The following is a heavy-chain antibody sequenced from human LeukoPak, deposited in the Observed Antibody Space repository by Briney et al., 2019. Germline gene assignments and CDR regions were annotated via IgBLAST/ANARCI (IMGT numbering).Heavy chain of an antibody. D-gene: IGHD6-13*01. J-gene: IGHJ6*02. CDR3: ARHVYSSSLYYHYGMDV. V-gene: IGHV5-51*01. Sequence: GESLKISCKGSGYSFTSYWIGWVRQMPGKGLEWMGIIYPGDSDTRYSPSFQGQVTISADKSISTAYLQWSSLKASDTAMYYCARHVYSSSLYYHYGMDVWGQGTTVTVSS. CDR1: GYSFTSYW. CDR2: IYPGDSDT.